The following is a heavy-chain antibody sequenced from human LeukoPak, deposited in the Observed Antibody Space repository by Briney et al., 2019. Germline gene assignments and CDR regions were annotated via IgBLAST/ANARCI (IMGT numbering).Heavy chain of an antibody. V-gene: IGHV4-61*02. Sequence: SETLSLTGTISGGSISSGSYYWSWIRQPAGKGLEWIGRIYTSGSTNYNPSLKSRVTISVDTSKNQFSLKLSSVTAADTAVYYCASIPSSGYWVDYWGQGTLVTVSS. CDR1: GGSISSGSYY. CDR2: IYTSGST. D-gene: IGHD3-22*01. J-gene: IGHJ4*02. CDR3: ASIPSSGYWVDY.